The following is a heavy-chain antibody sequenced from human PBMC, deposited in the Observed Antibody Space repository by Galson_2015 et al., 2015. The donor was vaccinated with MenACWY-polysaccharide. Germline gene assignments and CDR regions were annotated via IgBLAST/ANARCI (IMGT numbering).Heavy chain of an antibody. CDR2: IYPGGSDA. CDR3: ARITGGEYFQY. V-gene: IGHV5-51*03. D-gene: IGHD3-10*01. J-gene: IGHJ1*01. Sequence: QSGAEVTKPGESLTISCKGLGYSFTRYWIGWVRQMPGKGLEWMGIIYPGGSDARFSPSFQSQVTMSVDKSISTAYLQWNSLKASDTAIYYCARITGGEYFQYWGQGALVTV. CDR1: GYSFTRYW.